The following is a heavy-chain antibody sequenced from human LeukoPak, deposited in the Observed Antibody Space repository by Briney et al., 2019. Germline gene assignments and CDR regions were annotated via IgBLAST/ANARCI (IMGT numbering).Heavy chain of an antibody. D-gene: IGHD1-26*01. J-gene: IGHJ4*02. V-gene: IGHV3-7*04. CDR3: ARYSGNYHALDY. CDR1: GFTFNNYW. CDR2: IKPDGSAA. Sequence: GGSLRLSCAASGFTFNNYWMTWVRQAPGKGLEWVGNIKPDGSAAYYVDSVRGRLTISRDNAKNSLNLQMNSLRAEDTGVYYCARYSGNYHALDYWGQGTLVTVSS.